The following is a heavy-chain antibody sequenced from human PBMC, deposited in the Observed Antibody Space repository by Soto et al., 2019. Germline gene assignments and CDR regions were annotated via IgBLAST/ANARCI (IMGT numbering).Heavy chain of an antibody. D-gene: IGHD3-10*01. V-gene: IGHV4-34*01. CDR2: INHSGST. Sequence: QVQLQQWGAGLLKPSETLSLTCAVYGGSFSGYYWSWIRQPPGKGLEWIGEINHSGSTNYNPSLSSHVTISVDPSTNHFSMTLSSVTAAATAVYYGARAVPLLLWFGGHEYFQHWRQGTLVTVSS. CDR3: ARAVPLLLWFGGHEYFQH. J-gene: IGHJ1*01. CDR1: GGSFSGYY.